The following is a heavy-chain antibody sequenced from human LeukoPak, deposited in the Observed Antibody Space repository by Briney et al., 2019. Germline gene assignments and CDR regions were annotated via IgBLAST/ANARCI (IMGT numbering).Heavy chain of an antibody. J-gene: IGHJ6*03. CDR3: ARRSTLRVAAAGYGYMDV. CDR2: IYHSGST. D-gene: IGHD6-13*01. V-gene: IGHV4-38-2*02. CDR1: GYSISSGYY. Sequence: SETLSLTCTVSGYSISSGYYWGWIRQPPGKGLEWIGNIYHSGSTYSNPSLKSRVIISVDTSKNQLSLKLSSVTAADTAVYYCARRSTLRVAAAGYGYMDVWGKGTTVTVSS.